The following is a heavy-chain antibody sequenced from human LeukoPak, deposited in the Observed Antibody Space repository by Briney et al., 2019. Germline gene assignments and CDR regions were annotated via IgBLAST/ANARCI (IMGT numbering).Heavy chain of an antibody. D-gene: IGHD3-3*01. J-gene: IGHJ4*02. CDR2: RGSDGTTT. V-gene: IGHV3-74*03. CDR1: FTYGRHW. CDR3: VRGAGTVFLWSGDESDN. Sequence: FTYGRHWLRGIDEVRGPVLAWVSRRGSDGTTTTYVDSVKGRFTISRDNAENTLYLQMNSLRAEDTAVYYCVRGAGTVFLWSGDESDNWGQGTLVTVSP.